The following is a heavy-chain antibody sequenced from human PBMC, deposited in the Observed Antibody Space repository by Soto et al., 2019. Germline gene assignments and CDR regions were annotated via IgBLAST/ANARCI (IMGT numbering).Heavy chain of an antibody. D-gene: IGHD6-13*01. CDR3: ARGTVAAAGGSYGMDV. J-gene: IGHJ6*02. CDR2: IYYSGST. CDR1: GGSISSYY. Sequence: LSLTCTVSGGSISSYYWSWIRQPPGKGLEWIGYIYYSGSTNYNPSLKSRVTISVDTSKNQFSLKLSSVTAADTAVYYCARGTVAAAGGSYGMDVWGQGTTVTVS. V-gene: IGHV4-59*01.